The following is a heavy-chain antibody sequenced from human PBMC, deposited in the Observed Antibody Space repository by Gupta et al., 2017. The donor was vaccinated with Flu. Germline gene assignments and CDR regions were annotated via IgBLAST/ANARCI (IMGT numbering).Heavy chain of an antibody. Sequence: QAQLVQSGAEVPTPGSSVTVSCKSFGGTFSAYTINWVRQAPGQGLEWMGGIIPMFGTANCAQTFQGKVTITADKSTNTAYMEVTSRTSDDTAVYFCARGSKIGVDGGGQGTMVTVSS. J-gene: IGHJ3*01. D-gene: IGHD2-15*01. CDR2: IIPMFGTA. CDR3: ARGSKIGVDG. V-gene: IGHV1-69*06. CDR1: GGTFSAYT.